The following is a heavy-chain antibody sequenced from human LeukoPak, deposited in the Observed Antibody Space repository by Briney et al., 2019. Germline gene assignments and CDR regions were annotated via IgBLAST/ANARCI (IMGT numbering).Heavy chain of an antibody. CDR2: INHSGST. Sequence: SETLSLTCAVYGGSFSGYYWSWIRQPPGKGLEWIGEINHSGSTNYNPSLKSRVTISVDTSKNQFSLKLSSVTAADTAVYYCAGGYYYDSSGFDYWGQGTLVTVSS. V-gene: IGHV4-34*01. J-gene: IGHJ4*02. CDR1: GGSFSGYY. CDR3: AGGYYYDSSGFDY. D-gene: IGHD3-22*01.